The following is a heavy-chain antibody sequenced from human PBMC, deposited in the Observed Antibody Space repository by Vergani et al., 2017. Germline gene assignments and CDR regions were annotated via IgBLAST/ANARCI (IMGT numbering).Heavy chain of an antibody. J-gene: IGHJ6*03. D-gene: IGHD3-3*01. V-gene: IGHV4-34*01. Sequence: QVQLQQWGAGLLKPSETLSLTCAVYGGSFSGYYWSWIRQPPGKGLEWIGEINHSGRTNYNPSLKSRVTISVDTSKNQFSLKLSSVTAAYTAVYSCARGRNYDFWSGPRMYYYYMDVWGKGTTVTVSS. CDR2: INHSGRT. CDR3: ARGRNYDFWSGPRMYYYYMDV. CDR1: GGSFSGYY.